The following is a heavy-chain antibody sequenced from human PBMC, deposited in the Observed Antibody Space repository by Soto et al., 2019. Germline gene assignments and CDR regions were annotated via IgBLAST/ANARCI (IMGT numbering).Heavy chain of an antibody. V-gene: IGHV3-48*03. Sequence: GGSLRLSCEDSGFSFISFAMNWVRQAPGRGLEWVSYISDDGASIYYADSLKGRFTISRDNAKNSLSLQMNNLRAEDTAVYYCARENSVQAWLHHFDHWGLGTLVTVSS. D-gene: IGHD5-18*01. CDR1: GFSFISFA. CDR3: ARENSVQAWLHHFDH. CDR2: ISDDGASI. J-gene: IGHJ4*02.